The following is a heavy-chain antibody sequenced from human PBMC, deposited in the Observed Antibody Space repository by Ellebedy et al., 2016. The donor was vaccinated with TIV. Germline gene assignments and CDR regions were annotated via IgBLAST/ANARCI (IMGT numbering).Heavy chain of an antibody. V-gene: IGHV4-34*01. D-gene: IGHD3-10*01. CDR3: ARGRRFSASFHPMMSTFEV. CDR2: INPSGGT. CDR1: GRSFLGYY. J-gene: IGHJ3*01. Sequence: SETLSLTXTVHGRSFLGYYWSWIRQSPGKGLQWIGEINPSGGTNYTTSLKSRLTMSIDTSKRQISLNLNSATAADTAVYYCARGRRFSASFHPMMSTFEVWGQGTTVIVSS.